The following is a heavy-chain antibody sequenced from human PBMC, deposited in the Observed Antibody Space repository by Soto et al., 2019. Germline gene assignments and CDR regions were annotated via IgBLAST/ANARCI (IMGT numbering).Heavy chain of an antibody. J-gene: IGHJ4*02. Sequence: QVQLVESGGGVVQPGRSLRLSCAASGFTFSSYGMHWVRQAPGKGLVWVAVIWYDGSNKYYADSVKGRFTISRDNSKNTLYLQMNSLIDEDTAVYYCARAGTTGTTTTRMIGGHWGQGTLVTVSS. V-gene: IGHV3-33*01. CDR1: GFTFSSYG. D-gene: IGHD1-1*01. CDR2: IWYDGSNK. CDR3: ARAGTTGTTTTRMIGGH.